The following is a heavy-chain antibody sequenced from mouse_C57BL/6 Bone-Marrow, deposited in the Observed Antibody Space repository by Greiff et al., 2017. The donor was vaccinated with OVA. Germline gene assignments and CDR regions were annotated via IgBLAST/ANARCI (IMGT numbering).Heavy chain of an antibody. D-gene: IGHD3-1*01. J-gene: IGHJ4*01. CDR2: IYPGDGDT. Sequence: QVQLQQSGPELVKPGASVKISCKASGYAFSSSWMNWVKQRPGKGLEWIGRIYPGDGDTNYNGKFKGKATLTADKSSSTAYMQLSSLTSEDSAVYFCARVGAKLRAMDYWGQGTSVTVSS. CDR3: ARVGAKLRAMDY. CDR1: GYAFSSSW. V-gene: IGHV1-82*01.